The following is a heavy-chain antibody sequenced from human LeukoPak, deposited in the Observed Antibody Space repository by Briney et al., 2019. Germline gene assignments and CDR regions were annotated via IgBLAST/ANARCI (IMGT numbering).Heavy chain of an antibody. CDR2: IYYSGST. J-gene: IGHJ4*02. V-gene: IGHV4-31*03. D-gene: IGHD6-19*01. CDR3: ARGLSVAGTDY. Sequence: SEILSLTCTVSGGSISSGGYYWSWIRQHPGKGLEWIGYIYYSGSTYYNPSLKSRVTISVDTSKNQFSLKLSSVTAADTAVYYCARGLSVAGTDYWGQGTLVTVSS. CDR1: GGSISSGGYY.